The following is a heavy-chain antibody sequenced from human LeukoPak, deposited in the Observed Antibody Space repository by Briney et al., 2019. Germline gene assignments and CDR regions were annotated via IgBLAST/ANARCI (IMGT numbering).Heavy chain of an antibody. CDR1: GYIFTGYY. V-gene: IGHV1-2*02. J-gene: IGHJ4*02. CDR2: INPNSGDT. Sequence: ASVKVSCKASGYIFTGYYMHWVRQAPGQGLEWMGWINPNSGDTNYAQKSQGRVTITRHTSISTAYMELSRLRSDDTAVYYCARVRYRLAETYIDYWGQGTLVTVSS. D-gene: IGHD3-16*01. CDR3: ARVRYRLAETYIDY.